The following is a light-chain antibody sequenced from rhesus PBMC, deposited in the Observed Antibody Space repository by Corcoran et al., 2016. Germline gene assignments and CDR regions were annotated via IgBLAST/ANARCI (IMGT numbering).Light chain of an antibody. CDR2: WAS. V-gene: IGKV4-1*01. Sequence: DIVMTQSPDSLAVSLGERVTINCKSSQSLLYDSNNKNYLAWYQQKPGQAPQLLIYWASTRESGVPNRFRGRGSGKDFTLSISGLQAEDVAVYYCQQYYGSPLTFGGGTKVEIK. CDR1: QSLLYDSNNKNY. CDR3: QQYYGSPLT. J-gene: IGKJ4*01.